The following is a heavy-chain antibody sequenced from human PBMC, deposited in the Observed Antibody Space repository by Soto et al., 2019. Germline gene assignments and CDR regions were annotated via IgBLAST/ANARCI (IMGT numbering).Heavy chain of an antibody. CDR1: GFTFSSYS. D-gene: IGHD3-22*01. CDR2: IRNNGIST. CDR3: VKGGTSVSSAGFDY. J-gene: IGHJ4*02. Sequence: PGGSLRLSCSASGFTFSSYSMHWVRQAPGKGLEFVAVIRNNGISTYYAASVKGRFTISRDNSNNTVSLQMRSLRREDTAVYYCVKGGTSVSSAGFDYWGLGTLVTVSS. V-gene: IGHV3-64D*06.